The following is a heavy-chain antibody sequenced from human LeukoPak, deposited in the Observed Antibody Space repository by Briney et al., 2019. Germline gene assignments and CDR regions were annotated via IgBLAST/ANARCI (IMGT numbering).Heavy chain of an antibody. CDR3: ARHPYDFWSGYYQLDY. D-gene: IGHD3-3*01. V-gene: IGHV4-39*01. Sequence: SETLSLTCTVSGGSIGSSSYYWGWIRQPPGKGREWIGSIYYSGSNYYNPSLKSRVTIPVDTSKNQFSLKLRSVTAADTDVYYCARHPYDFWSGYYQLDYWGQGTLVTVSS. CDR1: GGSIGSSSYY. CDR2: IYYSGSN. J-gene: IGHJ4*02.